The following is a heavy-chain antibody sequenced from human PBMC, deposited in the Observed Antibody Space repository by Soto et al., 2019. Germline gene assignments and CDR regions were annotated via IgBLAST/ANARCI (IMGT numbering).Heavy chain of an antibody. Sequence: QLQQQESGPGLVKPSETLSLTCTVSGGSISSSNYYWGWVRQPPVKGLEWIGSIYYSGSTYYNPSLKSRVTTAVDTSKNPFSLKLSSVTAADPAVYYCARQLGLTSRWYDATSFDPWGQGTLVTFSS. CDR1: GGSISSSNYY. CDR3: ARQLGLTSRWYDATSFDP. V-gene: IGHV4-39*01. CDR2: IYYSGST. J-gene: IGHJ5*02. D-gene: IGHD6-13*01.